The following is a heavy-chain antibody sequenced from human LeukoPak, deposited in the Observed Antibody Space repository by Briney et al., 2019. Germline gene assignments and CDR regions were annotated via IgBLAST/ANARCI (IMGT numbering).Heavy chain of an antibody. J-gene: IGHJ4*02. Sequence: SETLSLTCTVSGGPISSGDYYWSWIRQPPGKGLEWIGYMYYSGNTNYNPSLKSRLTTSLDTSKNQFSLKLSSVTAADTAVYYCARGKYYFDYWGQGTLVTVSS. CDR2: MYYSGNT. CDR1: GGPISSGDYY. CDR3: ARGKYYFDY. V-gene: IGHV4-61*08.